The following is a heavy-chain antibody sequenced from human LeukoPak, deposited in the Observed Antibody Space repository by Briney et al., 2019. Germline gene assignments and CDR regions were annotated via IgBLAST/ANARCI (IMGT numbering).Heavy chain of an antibody. Sequence: GGSLRLSCAASGFTFSPYTMHWFRQPPGKGLEWVSYINTGSTTIYYADSVKGRFTISRDNAKNSLYLHMNSLRAEDTAVYYCARQRGSGCLDYWGQGTLVTVSS. J-gene: IGHJ4*02. CDR1: GFTFSPYT. CDR2: INTGSTTI. D-gene: IGHD6-19*01. CDR3: ARQRGSGCLDY. V-gene: IGHV3-48*01.